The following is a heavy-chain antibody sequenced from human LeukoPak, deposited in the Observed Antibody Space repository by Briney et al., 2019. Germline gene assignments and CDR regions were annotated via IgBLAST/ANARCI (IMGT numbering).Heavy chain of an antibody. J-gene: IGHJ3*02. CDR3: ASCNGGNSYAFDI. Sequence: GGSLRLSCAASGFTVSSNYMSWVRQAPGKGLEWVSVIYSGGSTYYADSVEGRFTISRDNSKNTLYLQMNNLRAEDTAVYYCASCNGGNSYAFDIWGQGTMVTVSS. D-gene: IGHD4-23*01. CDR1: GFTVSSNY. V-gene: IGHV3-66*02. CDR2: IYSGGST.